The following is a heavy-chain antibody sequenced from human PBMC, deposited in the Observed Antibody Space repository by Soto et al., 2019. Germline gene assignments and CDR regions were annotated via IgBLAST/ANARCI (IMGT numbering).Heavy chain of an antibody. D-gene: IGHD3-16*02. Sequence: SETLSLTCTVSGGSISSGGYYWSWIRQHPGKGLEWIGYIYYSGSTYYNPSLKSRVTISVDTSKNQFSLKLSSVTAADTAVYYCARGSAYYDYVWGSYRYTGIFDYWGQGTLATVSS. J-gene: IGHJ4*02. CDR1: GGSISSGGYY. CDR3: ARGSAYYDYVWGSYRYTGIFDY. CDR2: IYYSGST. V-gene: IGHV4-31*03.